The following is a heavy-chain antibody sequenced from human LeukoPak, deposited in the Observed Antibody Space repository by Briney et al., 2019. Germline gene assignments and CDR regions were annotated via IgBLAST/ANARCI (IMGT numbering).Heavy chain of an antibody. J-gene: IGHJ4*02. CDR3: ARWDSAGTSKYYFDY. D-gene: IGHD1-26*01. V-gene: IGHV3-53*01. CDR2: IYSGGTT. CDR1: GFTVSSNY. Sequence: PGGSLRLSCAVSGFTVSSNYMGWVRQAPGKGLEWVSIIYSGGTTYYADSVEGRFTISRDNSKNTLYLQMNSLRADDTAVYFCARWDSAGTSKYYFDYWGQGTLVTVSP.